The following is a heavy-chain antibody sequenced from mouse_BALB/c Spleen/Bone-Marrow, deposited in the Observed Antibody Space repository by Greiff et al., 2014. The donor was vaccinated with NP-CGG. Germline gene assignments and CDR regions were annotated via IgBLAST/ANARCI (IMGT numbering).Heavy chain of an antibody. D-gene: IGHD2-4*01. CDR2: IDPANGNT. CDR1: GFNIKDTY. V-gene: IGHV14-3*02. J-gene: IGHJ4*01. CDR3: ARDDYDDYYAMDY. Sequence: VQLKESGAELVKPGASVKLSCTASGFNIKDTYMHWVKQRPEQGPEWIGRIDPANGNTKYDPKFQDKATITTDTSSNTAYLQLSSLTSEDTAVYYCARDDYDDYYAMDYWGQGTSVTVSS.